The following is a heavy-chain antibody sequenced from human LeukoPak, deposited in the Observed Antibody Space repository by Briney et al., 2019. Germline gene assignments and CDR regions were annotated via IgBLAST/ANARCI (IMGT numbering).Heavy chain of an antibody. D-gene: IGHD3-22*01. Sequence: PSETLSLTCTVSGGSISSSSYYWGWIRQPPGKGLEWIGSIYYSGSTYYNPSLKSRVTISVDTSKNQFSLKLSSVTAADTAVYYCAQYDSSGYYYPDYWGQGTLVTVSS. CDR2: IYYSGST. J-gene: IGHJ4*02. V-gene: IGHV4-39*01. CDR1: GGSISSSSYY. CDR3: AQYDSSGYYYPDY.